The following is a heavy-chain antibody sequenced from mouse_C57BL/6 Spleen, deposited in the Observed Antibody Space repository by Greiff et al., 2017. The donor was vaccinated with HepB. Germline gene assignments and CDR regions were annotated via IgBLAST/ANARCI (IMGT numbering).Heavy chain of an antibody. V-gene: IGHV1-63*01. J-gene: IGHJ4*01. CDR2: IYPGGGYT. CDR1: GYTFTNYW. Sequence: VQLQQSGAELVRPGTSVKMSCKASGYTFTNYWIGWAKQRPGHGLEWIGDIYPGGGYTNYNEKFKGKATLTADKSSSTAYMQVSSLTSEDSAIYYCARENYGSSYVYAMDYWGQGTSVTVSS. CDR3: ARENYGSSYVYAMDY. D-gene: IGHD1-1*01.